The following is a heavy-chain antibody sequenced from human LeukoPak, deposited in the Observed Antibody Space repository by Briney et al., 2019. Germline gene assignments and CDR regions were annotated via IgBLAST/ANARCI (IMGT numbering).Heavy chain of an antibody. J-gene: IGHJ5*02. D-gene: IGHD2-2*01. CDR3: AKEGQFLPAAGPGGFGP. V-gene: IGHV3-23*01. CDR1: GFTFSSYA. CDR2: ISGSGGST. Sequence: PGGSLRLSCAASGFTFSSYAMSWVRQAPGKGLEWVSAISGSGGSTYYADSVKGRFTISRDNSKNTLYLQMNSLRAEDTAVYYCAKEGQFLPAAGPGGFGPWGQGTLVTVSS.